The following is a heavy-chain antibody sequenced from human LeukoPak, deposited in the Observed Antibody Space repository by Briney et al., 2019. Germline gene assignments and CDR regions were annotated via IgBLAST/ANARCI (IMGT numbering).Heavy chain of an antibody. CDR3: ARDLGIAARRGYMTNWFDP. CDR2: INPNSGGT. J-gene: IGHJ5*02. D-gene: IGHD6-6*01. V-gene: IGHV1-2*02. CDR1: GYTFIGYY. Sequence: GASVKVSCKASGYTFIGYYMHWVRQAPGQGLEWMGWINPNSGGTNYAQKFQGRVTMTRDTSISTAYMELSRLRSDDTAVYYCARDLGIAARRGYMTNWFDPWGQGTLVTVSS.